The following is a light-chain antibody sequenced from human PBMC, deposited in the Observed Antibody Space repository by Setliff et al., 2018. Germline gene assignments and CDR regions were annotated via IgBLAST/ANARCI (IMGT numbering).Light chain of an antibody. CDR1: IGDVGAYDF. V-gene: IGLV2-14*01. CDR3: SSYTSNTFV. J-gene: IGLJ1*01. CDR2: EVT. Sequence: QSVLAQPASVSGSPGQSITISCSGTIGDVGAYDFVSWYQHRPGKAPKLVIYEVTNRPSGISNRFSGSKSGNSASLTISGLQVEDEADYYCSSYTSNTFVFAAGTKVTVL.